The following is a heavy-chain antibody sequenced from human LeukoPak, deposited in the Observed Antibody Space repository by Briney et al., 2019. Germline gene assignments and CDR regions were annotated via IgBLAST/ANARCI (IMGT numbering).Heavy chain of an antibody. CDR3: ARDRQLLY. V-gene: IGHV3-7*01. CDR1: GFTSGSYW. D-gene: IGHD5-18*01. Sequence: PGGSLRLSCAASGFTSGSYWMTWVRQAPGKGLEWVANIKQDGSEKYYVDSVKGRFTISRDNAKNSLYLQMNSLRAEDTALYYCARDRQLLYWGQGTLGTVSS. J-gene: IGHJ4*02. CDR2: IKQDGSEK.